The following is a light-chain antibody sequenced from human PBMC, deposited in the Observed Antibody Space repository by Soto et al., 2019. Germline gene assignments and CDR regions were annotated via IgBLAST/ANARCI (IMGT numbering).Light chain of an antibody. CDR3: QQYGSSLWT. CDR1: QSVSSSY. V-gene: IGKV3-20*01. Sequence: EIVLTQSPGTLSLSPGERATLSCRASQSVSSSYLAWYQQKPGQAPRLLIYGASSRATGIPDRFSGSGSGTDFTLTISRLEPADFAVYYCQQYGSSLWTFGQGTK. J-gene: IGKJ1*01. CDR2: GAS.